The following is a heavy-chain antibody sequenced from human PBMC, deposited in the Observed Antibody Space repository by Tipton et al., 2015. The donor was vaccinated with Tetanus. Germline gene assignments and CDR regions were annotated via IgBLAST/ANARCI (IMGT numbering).Heavy chain of an antibody. D-gene: IGHD2-15*01. CDR2: MNPNSGNT. V-gene: IGHV1-8*01. CDR3: ARSRQVVVVAADHLNWFDP. Sequence: QLVQSGAEVKKPGASVKVSCKASGYTFTSYDINWVRQATGQGLEWMGWMNPNSGNTGYAQKFQGRVTMTRNTSISTAYMELSSLRSEDTAVYYCARSRQVVVVAADHLNWFDPWGQGTLVTVSS. J-gene: IGHJ5*02. CDR1: GYTFTSYD.